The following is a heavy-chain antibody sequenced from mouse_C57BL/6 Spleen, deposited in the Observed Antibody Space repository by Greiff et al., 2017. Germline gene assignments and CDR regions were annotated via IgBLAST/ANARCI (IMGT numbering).Heavy chain of an antibody. CDR2: IHPNSGST. Sequence: VQLQQPGAELVKPGASVKLSCKASGYTFTRYWMHWVKQRPGQGLEWIGMIHPNSGSTNYNEKFKSKATLTVDKSSSTAYMHLSSLTSEDSAVYYCARGVVAPYYYAMDYWGQGTSVTVSS. CDR1: GYTFTRYW. D-gene: IGHD1-1*01. V-gene: IGHV1-64*01. J-gene: IGHJ4*01. CDR3: ARGVVAPYYYAMDY.